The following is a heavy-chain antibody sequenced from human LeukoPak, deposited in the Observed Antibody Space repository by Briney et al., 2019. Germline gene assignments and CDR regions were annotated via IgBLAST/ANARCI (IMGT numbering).Heavy chain of an antibody. CDR1: GFTFSSYS. V-gene: IGHV3-21*01. Sequence: GSLRLSCAASGFTFSSYSMNWVRQAPGKGLEWVSSISSSSSYIYYADSVKGRFTISRDNAKNSLYLQMNSLRAEDTAVYYCARDPGPLNYDSSGYYAANDAFDIWGQGTMVTVSS. CDR2: ISSSSSYI. J-gene: IGHJ3*02. D-gene: IGHD3-22*01. CDR3: ARDPGPLNYDSSGYYAANDAFDI.